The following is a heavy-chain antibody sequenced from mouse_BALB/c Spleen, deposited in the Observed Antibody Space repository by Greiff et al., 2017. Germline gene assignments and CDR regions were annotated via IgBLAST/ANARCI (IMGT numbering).Heavy chain of an antibody. CDR1: GYTFTDYA. V-gene: IGHV1S137*01. J-gene: IGHJ3*01. Sequence: QVQLQQSGAELVRPGVSVKISCKGSGYTFTDYAMHWVKQSHAKSLEWIGVISTYYGDASYNQKFKGKATMTVDKSSSTAYMELARLTSEDSAIYYCARWGTTAAYWGQGTLVTVSA. CDR2: ISTYYGDA. CDR3: ARWGTTAAY. D-gene: IGHD1-2*01.